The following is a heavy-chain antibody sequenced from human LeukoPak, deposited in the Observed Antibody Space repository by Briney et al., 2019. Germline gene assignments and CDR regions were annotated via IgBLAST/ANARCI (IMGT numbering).Heavy chain of an antibody. CDR1: GYTLTELS. Sequence: ASVKVSCKVSGYTLTELSMHWVRQAPGKGLEWMGGFDPEDGETIYAQKFQGRVTMTEDTSTDTAYMELSSLRSEDTAVYYCATDIWDYGSGRSFDPWGQGTLVTVSS. CDR2: FDPEDGET. V-gene: IGHV1-24*01. J-gene: IGHJ5*02. CDR3: ATDIWDYGSGRSFDP. D-gene: IGHD3-10*01.